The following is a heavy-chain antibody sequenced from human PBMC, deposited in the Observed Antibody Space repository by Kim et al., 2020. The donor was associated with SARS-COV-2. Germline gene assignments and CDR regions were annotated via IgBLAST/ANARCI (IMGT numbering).Heavy chain of an antibody. V-gene: IGHV1-46*01. CDR1: GYTFTSYY. D-gene: IGHD2-2*01. CDR2: INPSGGST. Sequence: ASVKVSCKASGYTFTSYYMHWVRQAPGQGLEWMGIINPSGGSTSYAQKFQGRVTMTRDTSTSTVYMELSSLRSEDTAVYYCARDHCSSTSCYSRYYYYGMDVWGQGTTVTVSS. J-gene: IGHJ6*02. CDR3: ARDHCSSTSCYSRYYYYGMDV.